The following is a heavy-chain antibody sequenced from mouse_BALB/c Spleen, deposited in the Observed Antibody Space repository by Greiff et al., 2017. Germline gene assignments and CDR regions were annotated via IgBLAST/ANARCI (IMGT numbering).Heavy chain of an antibody. CDR2: IRSKSNNYAT. CDR3: VRGWGRYDGGAMDY. J-gene: IGHJ4*01. V-gene: IGHV10-1*02. D-gene: IGHD2-14*01. Sequence: DVMLVESGGGLVQPKGSLKLSCAASGFTFNTYAMNWVRQAPGKGLEWVARIRSKSNNYATYYADSVKDRFTISRDDSQSMLYLQMNNLKTEDTAMYYCVRGWGRYDGGAMDYWGQGTSVTVSS. CDR1: GFTFNTYA.